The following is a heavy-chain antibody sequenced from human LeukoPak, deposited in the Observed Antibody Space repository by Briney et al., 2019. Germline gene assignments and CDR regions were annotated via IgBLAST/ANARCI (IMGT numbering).Heavy chain of an antibody. D-gene: IGHD3-10*01. J-gene: IGHJ4*02. CDR3: ARVGVRGGYFDY. CDR2: INPSGGST. V-gene: IGHV1-46*01. CDR1: GYTFTSYY. Sequence: ASVKVSCKASGYTFTSYYMHGVRQAGGQGREWMGIINPSGGSTSYAQKFQGRVTMPRDTSTSTVYMELSSLRSEDTAVYYCARVGVRGGYFDYWGQGTLVTVSS.